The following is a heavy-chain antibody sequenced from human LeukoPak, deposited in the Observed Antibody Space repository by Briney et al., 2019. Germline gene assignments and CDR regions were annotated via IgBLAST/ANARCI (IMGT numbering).Heavy chain of an antibody. V-gene: IGHV1-2*02. CDR1: GYTFTDFY. D-gene: IGHD3-10*01. CDR2: INPNGGGT. J-gene: IGHJ4*02. CDR3: ARGSASGSRYPFDY. Sequence: GASVKVSCKSSGYTFTDFYIHWVRQAPGQGLEWMGWINPNGGGTNYAQKFQGSATMTRDTSISTAYMELSSLTSDDTAVYSCARGSASGSRYPFDYWGQGTLVTVSS.